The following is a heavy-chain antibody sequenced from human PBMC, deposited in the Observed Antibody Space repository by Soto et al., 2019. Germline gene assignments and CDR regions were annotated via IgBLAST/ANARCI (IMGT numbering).Heavy chain of an antibody. CDR3: TRVLLDYYNRMAV. D-gene: IGHD3-10*01. Sequence: SETLSLTCNVSGSSMSSAWWSWVRQPPGKGLEWIGEIYHSGSTNYNPYLNSRLTMSIDNSRNNFSLKLSSVSAADTPFDDCTRVLLDYYNRMAVSGEGRTVTVS. V-gene: IGHV4-4*02. J-gene: IGHJ6*02. CDR2: IYHSGST. CDR1: GSSMSSAW.